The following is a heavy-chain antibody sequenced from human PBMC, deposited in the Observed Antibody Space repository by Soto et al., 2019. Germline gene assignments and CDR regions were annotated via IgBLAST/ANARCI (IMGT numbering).Heavy chain of an antibody. D-gene: IGHD1-26*01. V-gene: IGHV4-38-2*01. J-gene: IGHJ4*02. CDR1: GYSISSGYY. Sequence: PSETLSLTCAVSGYSISSGYYWGWIRQPPGKGLEWIGSIYHSGSTYYNPSLKSRVTISVDTSKNQFSLKLSSVTAADTAVYYCARGVVGATHSYYFDYWGQGTLVTVSS. CDR3: ARGVVGATHSYYFDY. CDR2: IYHSGST.